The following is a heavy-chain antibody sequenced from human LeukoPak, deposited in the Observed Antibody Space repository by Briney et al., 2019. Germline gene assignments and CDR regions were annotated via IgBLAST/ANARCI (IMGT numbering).Heavy chain of an antibody. CDR1: GGSISSYY. Sequence: PSETLSLTCTVSGGSISSYYWSWIRQPPGKGLEWIGYIYYSGSTNYNPSLKSRVTISVDTSKNQFSLKLSSVTAADTAVYYCASRTGTTSDAFDIWGQGTMVTVSS. V-gene: IGHV4-59*08. J-gene: IGHJ3*02. CDR2: IYYSGST. D-gene: IGHD1-7*01. CDR3: ASRTGTTSDAFDI.